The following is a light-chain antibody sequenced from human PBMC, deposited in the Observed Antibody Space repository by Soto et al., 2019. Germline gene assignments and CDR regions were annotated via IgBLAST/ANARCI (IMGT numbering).Light chain of an antibody. J-gene: IGKJ1*01. CDR2: ATS. V-gene: IGKV1-27*01. CDR1: QGINHY. Sequence: DIQMTQSPSSLSASVGDRVTITCRASQGINHYLAWFQQKPGKVPKLLIYATSTLQSGVPSRFSGSGSGTEFTLTISSLQPDDFATYYCQQYNSYPWTFGQGTKVDI. CDR3: QQYNSYPWT.